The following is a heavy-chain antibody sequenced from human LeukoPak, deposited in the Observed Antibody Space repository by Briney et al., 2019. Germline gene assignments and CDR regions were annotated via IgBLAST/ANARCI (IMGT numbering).Heavy chain of an antibody. J-gene: IGHJ6*02. Sequence: SETLSLTCAVYGGSFSGYYWSWIRQPPGKGLEWIGEVNHSGSTNYNPSLKSRVTISVDTSKNQFSLKLSSVTAADTAVYYCARCPSYYGDYYYYYYYGMDVWGQGTTVTVSS. CDR2: VNHSGST. V-gene: IGHV4-34*01. CDR3: ARCPSYYGDYYYYYYYGMDV. CDR1: GGSFSGYY. D-gene: IGHD4-17*01.